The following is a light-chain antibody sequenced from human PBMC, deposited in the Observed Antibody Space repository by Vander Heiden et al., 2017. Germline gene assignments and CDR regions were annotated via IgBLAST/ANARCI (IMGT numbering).Light chain of an antibody. CDR3: QQRSNWPSIT. J-gene: IGKJ5*01. V-gene: IGKV3-11*01. Sequence: EIVLTQSPATLSLSPGERATLSCRASQSVSSYLAWYQQKPGQAPRLLIYDASNRATGIPARFSGSGSGTDFTLTISSLEPEDFAVYYCQQRSNWPSITFGQGTRLXIK. CDR1: QSVSSY. CDR2: DAS.